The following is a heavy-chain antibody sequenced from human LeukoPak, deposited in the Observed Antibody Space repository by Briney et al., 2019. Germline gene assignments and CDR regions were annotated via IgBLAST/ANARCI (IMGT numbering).Heavy chain of an antibody. V-gene: IGHV4-30-2*01. CDR1: GGSISSGGYS. CDR2: MYHSGST. D-gene: IGHD1-14*01. CDR3: AAHRAATYYFDY. J-gene: IGHJ4*02. Sequence: SETLSLTCAVSGGSISSGGYSWSWIRQPGGKGLEWIGDMYHSGSTYYNPSLKSRVTISVDRSKNQFSLKLSSVTAADTAVYYCAAHRAATYYFDYWGQGTLVTVSS.